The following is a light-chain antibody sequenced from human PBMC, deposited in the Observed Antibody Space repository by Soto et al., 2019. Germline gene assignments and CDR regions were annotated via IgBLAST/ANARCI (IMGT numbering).Light chain of an antibody. CDR1: NIGIKN. CDR3: QVWDSSSDQWV. V-gene: IGLV3-21*02. Sequence: SYELTQPPSVSVAPGQTATITCGGTNIGIKNVHWYQQRPGQAPVLVVSDDSDRPPGIPERFSGSRSANTARLIISRVEAGDEADYSCQVWDSSSDQWVFGGGTKLTVL. CDR2: DDS. J-gene: IGLJ3*02.